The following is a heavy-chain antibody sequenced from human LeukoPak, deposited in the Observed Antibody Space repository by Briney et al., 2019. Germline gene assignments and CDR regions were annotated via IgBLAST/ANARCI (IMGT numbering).Heavy chain of an antibody. V-gene: IGHV1-69*05. Sequence: SVKVSXKASGGTFSSYAISWVRQAPGQGLEWMGGIIPIFGTANYAQKFQGRVTITTDESTSTAYMELSSLRSEDTAVYYCARGYCSGGSCYYFDYWGQGTLVTVSS. J-gene: IGHJ4*02. D-gene: IGHD2-15*01. CDR2: IIPIFGTA. CDR3: ARGYCSGGSCYYFDY. CDR1: GGTFSSYA.